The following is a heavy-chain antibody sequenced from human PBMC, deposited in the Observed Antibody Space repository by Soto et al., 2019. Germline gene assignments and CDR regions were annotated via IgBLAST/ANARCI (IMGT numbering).Heavy chain of an antibody. CDR1: GYNFATYW. D-gene: IGHD1-1*01. CDR3: AGGYTTGHDAFDI. CDR2: IFPGDSDT. J-gene: IGHJ3*02. Sequence: GESLKISWKGSGYNFATYWIGWVRQLPGKGLEWMGMIFPGDSDTKNSPSLQGQITMSVDKADSSAYLQWGSLKASDTAMYYCAGGYTTGHDAFDIWGQGTMVTVSS. V-gene: IGHV5-51*01.